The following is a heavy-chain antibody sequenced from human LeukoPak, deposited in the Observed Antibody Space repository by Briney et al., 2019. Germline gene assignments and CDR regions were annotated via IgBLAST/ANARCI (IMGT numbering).Heavy chain of an antibody. Sequence: SETLSLTCTVSGGSISSDSYYWGWIRQPPWKGLEWIGSIYHSGSTYYNPSLKSRVTISVDTSKNQFSLKLSSVTAADTAVYYCARDHSSSGQLFDYWGQGTLVTVSS. D-gene: IGHD6-13*01. J-gene: IGHJ4*02. V-gene: IGHV4-39*07. CDR3: ARDHSSSGQLFDY. CDR1: GGSISSDSYY. CDR2: IYHSGST.